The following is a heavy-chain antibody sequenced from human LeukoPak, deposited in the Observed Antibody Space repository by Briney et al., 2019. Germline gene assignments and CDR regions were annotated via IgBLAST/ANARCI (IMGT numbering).Heavy chain of an antibody. CDR3: AKSRSGYYYKSFDP. Sequence: GGSLRLSCAASGFTFSSYGVSWVRQAPGKGLEWVSSISGSGGSTYYADSVKGRFTISRDNSKNTLYLQMNSLRAEDTAVYYCAKSRSGYYYKSFDPWGQGTLVTVSS. CDR2: ISGSGGST. D-gene: IGHD3-22*01. V-gene: IGHV3-23*01. CDR1: GFTFSSYG. J-gene: IGHJ5*02.